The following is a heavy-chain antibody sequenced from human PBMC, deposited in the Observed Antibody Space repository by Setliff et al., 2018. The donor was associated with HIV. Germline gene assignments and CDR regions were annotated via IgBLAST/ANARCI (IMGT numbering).Heavy chain of an antibody. CDR1: GGSINYYY. CDR3: ARWGENSGRPDWRAFDI. CDR2: IGYSGST. D-gene: IGHD1-26*01. Sequence: LSLPCTVSGGSINYYYWNWIRQSPGKGLEWIGFIGYSGSTSYNPSLNSRVTISVDTSKNQFSLKLSSVSTADTAVYYCARWGENSGRPDWRAFDIWGQGTMVTVSS. V-gene: IGHV4-59*01. J-gene: IGHJ3*02.